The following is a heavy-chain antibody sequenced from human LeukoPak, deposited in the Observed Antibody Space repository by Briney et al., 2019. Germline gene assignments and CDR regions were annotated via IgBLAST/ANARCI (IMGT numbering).Heavy chain of an antibody. J-gene: IGHJ4*02. Sequence: PGGSLRLSCAASGFTFSSYAMHWVRQAPGKGLEWVAVISYDGSNKYYADSVKGRFTISRDNSKNTLYLQMNSLRAEDTAVYYCAREGASDYWGQGTLVTVSS. D-gene: IGHD2-2*01. V-gene: IGHV3-30-3*01. CDR3: AREGASDY. CDR2: ISYDGSNK. CDR1: GFTFSSYA.